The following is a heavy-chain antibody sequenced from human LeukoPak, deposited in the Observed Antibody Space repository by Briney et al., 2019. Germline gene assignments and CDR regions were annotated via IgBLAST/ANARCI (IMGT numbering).Heavy chain of an antibody. CDR3: AGLPAYYYDTSGFYFDY. V-gene: IGHV3-66*04. Sequence: ETLSLTCAVYGGSFSNYYWSWIRQSPGKGLEWVSVIYSGGSRYYADSVKGRFTISRDNSKNTLYLQMNSLRAEDTAVYYCAGLPAYYYDTSGFYFDYWGQGTLVTVSS. J-gene: IGHJ4*02. CDR2: IYSGGSR. CDR1: GGSFSNYY. D-gene: IGHD3-22*01.